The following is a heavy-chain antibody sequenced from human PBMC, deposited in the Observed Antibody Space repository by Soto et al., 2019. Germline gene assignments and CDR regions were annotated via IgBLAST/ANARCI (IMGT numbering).Heavy chain of an antibody. CDR3: AKNPGYYYDSTGYHFDY. J-gene: IGHJ4*02. Sequence: GGSLRLSCAAYEFSFSNYAMSWVRQAPGKGLEWVSAISYGGGTTYYADSVKGRFTISRDNSKNTLYLQMNSLRAEDTAVYYCAKNPGYYYDSTGYHFDYWGQGTLVTSPQ. CDR2: ISYGGGTT. V-gene: IGHV3-23*01. D-gene: IGHD3-22*01. CDR1: EFSFSNYA.